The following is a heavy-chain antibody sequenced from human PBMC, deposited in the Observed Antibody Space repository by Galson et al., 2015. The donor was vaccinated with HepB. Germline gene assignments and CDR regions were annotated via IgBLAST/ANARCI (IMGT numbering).Heavy chain of an antibody. J-gene: IGHJ4*02. CDR2: INPSGGST. D-gene: IGHD3-9*01. CDR3: ARDYDILTGYYTLGY. V-gene: IGHV1-46*03. CDR1: GYTFTSYY. Sequence: SVKVSCKASGYTFTSYYMHWVRQAPGQGLEWMGIINPSGGSTSYAQKFQGRVTMTRDTSTSTVYMELSSLRSEDTAVYYCARDYDILTGYYTLGYWGQGTLVTVSS.